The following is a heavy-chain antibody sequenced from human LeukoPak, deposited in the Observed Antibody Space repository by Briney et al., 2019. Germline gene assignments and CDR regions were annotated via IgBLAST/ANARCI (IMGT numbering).Heavy chain of an antibody. D-gene: IGHD3-22*01. Sequence: GGSLRLSCAASGFTFSNAWMSWVRQAPGKGLEEIGRIKRKSDGGTTDYAAPVKGRFTISRDESKNTLYLQMNSLKTEDTAVYYCTTVGLSGYYDSRGYYYFDYWGQGTLVTVSS. J-gene: IGHJ4*02. CDR2: IKRKSDGGTT. CDR1: GFTFSNAW. V-gene: IGHV3-15*01. CDR3: TTVGLSGYYDSRGYYYFDY.